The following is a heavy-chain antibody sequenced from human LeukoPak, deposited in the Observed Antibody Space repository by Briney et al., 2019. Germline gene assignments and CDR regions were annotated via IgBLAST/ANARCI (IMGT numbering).Heavy chain of an antibody. V-gene: IGHV1/OR15-1*04. CDR1: GYIFTDYY. D-gene: IGHD5-24*01. CDR3: ARGGGYNDY. J-gene: IGHJ4*02. Sequence: ASVKVSCKASGYIFTDYYMHWVRQAPGQELGWMGRINPNSGGTNYAQNLQGRVTMTTDTPASTAYMDLRSLTSDDTAVYYCARGGGYNDYWGQGTLVTVSS. CDR2: INPNSGGT.